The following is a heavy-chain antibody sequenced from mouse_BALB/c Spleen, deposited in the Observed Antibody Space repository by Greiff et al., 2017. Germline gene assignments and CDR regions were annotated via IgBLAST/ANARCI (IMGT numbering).Heavy chain of an antibody. CDR3: ARDGYYLYWYFDV. J-gene: IGHJ1*01. Sequence: VQLQQSGAELVKPGASVKLSCTASGFNIKDTYMHWVKQRPEQGLEWIGRIDPANGNTKYDPKFQGKATITADTSSNTAYLQLSSLTSEDTAVYYCARDGYYLYWYFDVWGAGTTVTVSS. V-gene: IGHV14-3*02. CDR1: GFNIKDTY. CDR2: IDPANGNT. D-gene: IGHD2-3*01.